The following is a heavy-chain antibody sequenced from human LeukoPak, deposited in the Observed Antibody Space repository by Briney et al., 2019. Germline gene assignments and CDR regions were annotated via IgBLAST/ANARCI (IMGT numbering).Heavy chain of an antibody. Sequence: ASVKVSCKASGYTFTGYYMHWVRQAPGQGLEWMGRINPNSGGTNYAQKFQGRVTMTRDTSISTAYMELSRLRSGDTAVYYCARVHYYYGSGSHTFDIWGQGTMGTVSS. CDR2: INPNSGGT. CDR3: ARVHYYYGSGSHTFDI. D-gene: IGHD3-10*01. CDR1: GYTFTGYY. J-gene: IGHJ3*02. V-gene: IGHV1-2*06.